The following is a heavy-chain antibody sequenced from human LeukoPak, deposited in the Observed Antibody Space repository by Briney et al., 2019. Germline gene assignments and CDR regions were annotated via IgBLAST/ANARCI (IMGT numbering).Heavy chain of an antibody. D-gene: IGHD6-19*01. V-gene: IGHV3-11*01. Sequence: GGSLRLSCAASGFTFSDYYMSWIRQAPGKGLEWVSYISSSGTTIYYADSVKGRFTISRDNARNSLYLQMNSLRAEDTAVYYCARVPKYSSGWYFGYYFDYWGQGTLVTVSS. J-gene: IGHJ4*02. CDR3: ARVPKYSSGWYFGYYFDY. CDR1: GFTFSDYY. CDR2: ISSSGTTI.